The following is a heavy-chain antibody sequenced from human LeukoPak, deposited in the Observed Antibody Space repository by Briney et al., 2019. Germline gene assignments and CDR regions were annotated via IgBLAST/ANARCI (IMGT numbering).Heavy chain of an antibody. CDR1: GYTFTSYD. J-gene: IGHJ6*02. CDR3: ARVSLPRITIFGVVTQHSYYYYGMDV. Sequence: ASVKVCCKASGYTFTSYDINWVRQATGQGLEWMGWMNPNSGNTGYVQKFQGRVTMTRNTSISTAYMELSSLRSEDTAVYYCARVSLPRITIFGVVTQHSYYYYGMDVWGQGTTVTVSS. CDR2: MNPNSGNT. D-gene: IGHD3-3*01. V-gene: IGHV1-8*01.